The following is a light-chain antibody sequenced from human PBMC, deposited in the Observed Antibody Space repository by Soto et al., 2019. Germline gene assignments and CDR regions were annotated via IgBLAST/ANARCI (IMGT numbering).Light chain of an antibody. CDR3: QKYKRYSLT. CDR1: QSINNW. J-gene: IGKJ4*01. CDR2: DGF. V-gene: IGKV1-5*01. Sequence: DIQMTQSPSTLSASVGDRVTITCRASQSINNWLAWYQQKPGKAPNLLLYDGFSLESGVPLRFSGSGFGTEFTLTSSSLNPDDSATYYCQKYKRYSLTFGGGTKVEIK.